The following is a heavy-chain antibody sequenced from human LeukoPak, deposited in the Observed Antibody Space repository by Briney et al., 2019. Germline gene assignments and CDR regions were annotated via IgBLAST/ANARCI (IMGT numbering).Heavy chain of an antibody. Sequence: ASVKVSCKASGGTFSSYAISWVRQAPGQGLEWMGGIIPIFGTANYAQKFQGRVTITTDESTSTAYMELSSLRSEDTAVYYCARDDYGGNSVPAFDIWGQGTMVTVSS. CDR1: GGTFSSYA. D-gene: IGHD4-23*01. J-gene: IGHJ3*02. CDR2: IIPIFGTA. V-gene: IGHV1-69*05. CDR3: ARDDYGGNSVPAFDI.